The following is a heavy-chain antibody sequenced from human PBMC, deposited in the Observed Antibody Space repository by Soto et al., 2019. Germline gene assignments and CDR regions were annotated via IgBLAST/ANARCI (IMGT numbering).Heavy chain of an antibody. J-gene: IGHJ6*01. CDR2: ISARGGST. V-gene: IGHV3-23*01. CDR1: GFTFSSYT. CDR3: AGDAPDDNARLEYGMEV. D-gene: IGHD3-16*01. Sequence: GGSLRLSCAASGFTFSSYTMNWVRQAPGKGLEWVSLISARGGSTYYADSVKGRFTISRDNSKNTLYLQMNSLRAEDTGVYYCAGDAPDDNARLEYGMEVWWQGTAGTRLL.